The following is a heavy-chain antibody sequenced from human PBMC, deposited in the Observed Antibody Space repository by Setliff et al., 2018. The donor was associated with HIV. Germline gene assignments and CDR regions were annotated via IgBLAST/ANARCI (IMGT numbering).Heavy chain of an antibody. CDR3: ARGPAEWQIVVVPASHWYFDL. V-gene: IGHV4-34*01. J-gene: IGHJ2*01. CDR1: GGSFSGYY. D-gene: IGHD2-2*01. Sequence: SETLSLTCAVYGGSFSGYYWNWSRQSPGKGLEWIGEINHRGSTNYNPSLKSRITISVDTSKKQFSLKLNSVTAADTAVYYCARGPAEWQIVVVPASHWYFDLCGRGTLVTVSS. CDR2: INHRGST.